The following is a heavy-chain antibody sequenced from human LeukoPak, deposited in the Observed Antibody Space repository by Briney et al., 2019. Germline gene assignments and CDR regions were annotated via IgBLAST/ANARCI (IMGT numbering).Heavy chain of an antibody. J-gene: IGHJ2*01. D-gene: IGHD6-19*01. Sequence: GGSLRLSCAASGFTFSSYGMHWVRQAPGKGLGWVAVISYDGSNKYYADSVKGRFTISRDNSKNTLYLQMNSLRAEDTAVYYCARRAVAGSFDLWGRGTLVTVSS. V-gene: IGHV3-30*19. CDR2: ISYDGSNK. CDR3: ARRAVAGSFDL. CDR1: GFTFSSYG.